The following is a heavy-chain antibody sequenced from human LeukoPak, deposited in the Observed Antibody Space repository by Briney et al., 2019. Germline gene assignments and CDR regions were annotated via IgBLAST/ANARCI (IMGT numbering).Heavy chain of an antibody. V-gene: IGHV1-69*13. CDR3: ARSVVVPAAIRNYYFDY. J-gene: IGHJ4*02. Sequence: SVKVSCKASGGTFSSYAISWVRQAPGQGLEWMGGIIPIFGTANYAQKFQCRVTITADESTSTAYMELSSLRSEDTAVYYCARSVVVPAAIRNYYFDYWGQGTLVTVSS. CDR1: GGTFSSYA. CDR2: IIPIFGTA. D-gene: IGHD2-2*02.